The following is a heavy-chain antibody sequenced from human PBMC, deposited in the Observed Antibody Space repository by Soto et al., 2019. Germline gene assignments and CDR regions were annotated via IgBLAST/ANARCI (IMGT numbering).Heavy chain of an antibody. CDR2: INPSGGST. CDR1: GYTFTSYY. V-gene: IGHV1-46*01. J-gene: IGHJ5*02. Sequence: SSVKVSCKASGYTFTSYYMHWVRQAPGQGLEWMGIINPSGGSTSYAQKFQGRVTMTRDTSTSTVYMELSSLRSEDTAVYYCARDWSIFGVVNNWLAPWGQGTLVPVSS. D-gene: IGHD3-3*01. CDR3: ARDWSIFGVVNNWLAP.